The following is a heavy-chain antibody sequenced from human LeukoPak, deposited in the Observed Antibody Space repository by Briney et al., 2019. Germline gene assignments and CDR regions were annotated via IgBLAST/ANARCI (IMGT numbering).Heavy chain of an antibody. V-gene: IGHV4-34*01. D-gene: IGHD3-10*01. J-gene: IGHJ4*02. CDR2: MSHSGYP. CDR3: ARPRLLYGSGPILV. CDR1: GGSFSGYS. Sequence: SETLSLTCAVYGGSFSGYSWTWIRQPPGKGLEWIGEMSHSGYPNYNPSLKSRVAISVDTSKNQFSLNLTSVTAADTAVYYCARPRLLYGSGPILVWGQGSLVTVSS.